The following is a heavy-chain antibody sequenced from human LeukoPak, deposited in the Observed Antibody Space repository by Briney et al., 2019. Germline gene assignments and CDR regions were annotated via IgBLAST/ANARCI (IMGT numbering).Heavy chain of an antibody. CDR3: ARDSYIYDSSGYRFDP. Sequence: SETLSLTCTVSGGSISSSRYYWGWIRQPPGKGLEWIGSFYYSGGTYYNPSLKSRVTISVDTSKNQFSLRLSSVTAADTAVYYCARDSYIYDSSGYRFDPWGQGTLVTVSS. D-gene: IGHD3-22*01. CDR1: GGSISSSRYY. V-gene: IGHV4-39*07. J-gene: IGHJ5*02. CDR2: FYYSGGT.